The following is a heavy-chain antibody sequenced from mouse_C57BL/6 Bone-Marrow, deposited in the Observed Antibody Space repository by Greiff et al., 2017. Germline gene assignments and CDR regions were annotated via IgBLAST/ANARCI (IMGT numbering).Heavy chain of an antibody. CDR2: IDPSDSET. J-gene: IGHJ3*01. V-gene: IGHV1-52*01. CDR3: ARAIYYDYGRFAY. CDR1: GYTFTSYW. Sequence: VQLQQSGAELVRPGSSVKLSCKASGYTFTSYWMHWVKQRPIQGLEWIGNIDPSDSETHYNQKFKDKATLTVDKSSSTAYMQLSSLTSEDSAVYYCARAIYYDYGRFAYWGQGTLVTVSA. D-gene: IGHD2-4*01.